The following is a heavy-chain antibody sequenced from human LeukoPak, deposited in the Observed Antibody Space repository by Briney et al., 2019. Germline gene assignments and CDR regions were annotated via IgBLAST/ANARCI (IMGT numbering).Heavy chain of an antibody. CDR2: IYHSGST. CDR3: ARLGRLDNY. J-gene: IGHJ4*02. D-gene: IGHD7-27*01. CDR1: GYSISSGYY. V-gene: IGHV4-38-2*01. Sequence: SETLSLTCAVSGYSISSGYYWGWIRQPPGKGLEWIGSIYHSGSTYYNPSLKSRVTISVDTSKNQFSLKLSSVTAAYTAVYDCARLGRLDNYWGQGTLVTVSS.